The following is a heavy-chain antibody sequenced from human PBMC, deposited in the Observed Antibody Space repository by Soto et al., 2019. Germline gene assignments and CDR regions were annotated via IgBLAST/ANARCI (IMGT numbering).Heavy chain of an antibody. J-gene: IGHJ4*02. CDR3: ARDINYYDSSGSDY. V-gene: IGHV1-18*01. Sequence: QVQLVQSGPEVKKPGASVKVSCKASGYTFNRYGITWVRQAPGQGLEWMGWISAHNGHTSYAQEVQGRVTMTTDTXXSTAYMELRSLRSGDTAVYYCARDINYYDSSGSDYWGQGTLVTVSS. CDR1: GYTFNRYG. CDR2: ISAHNGHT. D-gene: IGHD3-22*01.